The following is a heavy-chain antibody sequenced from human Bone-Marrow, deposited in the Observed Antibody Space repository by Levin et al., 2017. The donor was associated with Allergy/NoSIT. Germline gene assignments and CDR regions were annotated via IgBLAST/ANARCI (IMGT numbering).Heavy chain of an antibody. CDR3: ARGGDRIVPAAMFGYYYYGMDV. D-gene: IGHD2-2*01. Sequence: LSLTCAASGFTFSSYSMNWVRQAPGKGLEWVSSISSSSSYIYYADSVKGRFTISRDNAKNSLYLQMNSLRAEDTAVYYCARGGDRIVPAAMFGYYYYGMDVWGQGTTVTVSS. CDR1: GFTFSSYS. J-gene: IGHJ6*02. CDR2: ISSSSSYI. V-gene: IGHV3-21*01.